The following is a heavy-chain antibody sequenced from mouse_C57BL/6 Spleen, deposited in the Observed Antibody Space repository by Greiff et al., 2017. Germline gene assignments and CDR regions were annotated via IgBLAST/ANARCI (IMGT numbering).Heavy chain of an antibody. V-gene: IGHV5-17*01. CDR1: GFTFSDYG. CDR2: ISSGSSTI. CDR3: ARLRPGTGYFDY. Sequence: EVQLQESGGGLVKPGGSLKLSCAASGFTFSDYGMHWVRQAPEKGLEWVAYISSGSSTIYYADTVKGRFTISRDNAKNTLFLQMTSLRSEDTAMYYCARLRPGTGYFDYWGQGTTLTVSS. J-gene: IGHJ2*01. D-gene: IGHD4-1*01.